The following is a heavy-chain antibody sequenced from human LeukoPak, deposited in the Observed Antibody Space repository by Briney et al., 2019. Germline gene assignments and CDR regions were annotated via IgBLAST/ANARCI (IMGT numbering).Heavy chain of an antibody. Sequence: PSETLSLTCAVYGGSFSGYYWSWIRQPPGKGLEWIGEINHSGSTNYNPSLKSRVTISVDTSKNQFSLKLSSVTAADTAVYYCARHFRVVTATNYYYYGMDVWGQGTTVTVSS. V-gene: IGHV4-34*01. CDR3: ARHFRVVTATNYYYYGMDV. D-gene: IGHD2-21*02. J-gene: IGHJ6*02. CDR1: GGSFSGYY. CDR2: INHSGST.